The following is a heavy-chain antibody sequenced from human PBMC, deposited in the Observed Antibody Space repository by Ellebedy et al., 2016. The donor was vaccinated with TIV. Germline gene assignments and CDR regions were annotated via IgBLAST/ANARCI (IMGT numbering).Heavy chain of an antibody. D-gene: IGHD3-22*01. CDR2: ISFGGSNK. V-gene: IGHV3-30*04. CDR1: GFTFSDFS. Sequence: GESLKISCAASGFTFSDFSFHWVRQAPGEGLEWLELISFGGSNKYYAESVKGRFTISRDNSKNTLYLQVDSLGVDDMAVYFCARGETYYSDDNNYGFEYWGQGTLVAVSS. CDR3: ARGETYYSDDNNYGFEY. J-gene: IGHJ4*02.